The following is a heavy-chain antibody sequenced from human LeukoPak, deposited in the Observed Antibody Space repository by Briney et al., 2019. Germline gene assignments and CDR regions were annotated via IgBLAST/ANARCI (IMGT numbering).Heavy chain of an antibody. J-gene: IGHJ4*02. D-gene: IGHD4-17*01. V-gene: IGHV3-21*01. Sequence: PGGSLRLSCAASGFTFSSYSMNWVRQAPGKGLEWVSSISSSSSYIYYADSVKGRFTISRDNAKNSLYLQMNSLRAEDTAVYYCAAPGDYGDYEGNYGGQGTLVTVSS. CDR3: AAPGDYGDYEGNY. CDR1: GFTFSSYS. CDR2: ISSSSSYI.